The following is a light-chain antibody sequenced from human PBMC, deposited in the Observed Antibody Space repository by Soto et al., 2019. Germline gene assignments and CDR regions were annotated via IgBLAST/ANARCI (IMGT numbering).Light chain of an antibody. J-gene: IGKJ4*01. Sequence: DIQMTQSPSTLSASVGDRVTITCRASQSISSWLAWYQQKPGKAPNLLIYKASSLESGVPSRFSGSGSGTEFTLTVSSLQPDDFVTYYCQQYDSYPLTFGGGTKVDIK. CDR2: KAS. CDR3: QQYDSYPLT. V-gene: IGKV1-5*03. CDR1: QSISSW.